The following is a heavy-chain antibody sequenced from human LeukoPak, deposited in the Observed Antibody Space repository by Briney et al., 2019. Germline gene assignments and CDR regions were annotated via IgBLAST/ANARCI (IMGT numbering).Heavy chain of an antibody. V-gene: IGHV3-23*01. J-gene: IGHJ4*02. CDR3: AKDPYSTSYYYFDY. CDR2: ISGSGDST. CDR1: GFTFSNNA. Sequence: GGSLRLSCAASGFTFSNNAMNWVRQATGKGLEWVSTISGSGDSTYYADSVKGRFTISRDNSKNTLSLQMNSLRAEDTAVYYCAKDPYSTSYYYFDYWGQGTLVTVSS. D-gene: IGHD6-13*01.